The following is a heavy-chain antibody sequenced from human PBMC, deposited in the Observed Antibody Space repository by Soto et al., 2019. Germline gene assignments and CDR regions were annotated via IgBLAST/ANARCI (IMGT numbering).Heavy chain of an antibody. V-gene: IGHV4-59*08. J-gene: IGHJ5*02. CDR2: IYYSGST. CDR1: GGSISSYY. CDR3: ARRATRGHTAKYNWFDP. Sequence: SETLSLTCTVSGGSISSYYWIWIRQPPGKGLEWIGYIYYSGSTNYNPSLKSRVTISVDTSKNQFSLKLSSVTAADTAVYYCARRATRGHTAKYNWFDPWGQGTLVTVSS.